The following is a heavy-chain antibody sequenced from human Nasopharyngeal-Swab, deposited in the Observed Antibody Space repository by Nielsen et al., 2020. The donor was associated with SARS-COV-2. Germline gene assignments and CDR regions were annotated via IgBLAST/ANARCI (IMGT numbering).Heavy chain of an antibody. CDR2: ISYDGSNK. Sequence: GGPLRLSCAASGFTFSSYAMRWVRQAPGKGLEWVAVISYDGSNKYYADSVKGRFTISRDNSKNTLYLQMNSLRAEDTAVYYCARDKSDSSNYWGQGTLVTVSS. D-gene: IGHD3-22*01. V-gene: IGHV3-30-3*01. J-gene: IGHJ4*02. CDR1: GFTFSSYA. CDR3: ARDKSDSSNY.